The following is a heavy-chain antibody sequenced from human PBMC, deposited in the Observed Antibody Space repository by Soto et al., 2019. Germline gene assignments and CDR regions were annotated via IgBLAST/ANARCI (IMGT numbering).Heavy chain of an antibody. V-gene: IGHV3-21*06. Sequence: EVQLVESGGGLVKPGGSLRLSCVVSGFTFSSYSMNWVRQAPGKGLEWVSSISSGSNYTYYADSVKGLFTISRDNAKNSVYLQMNSLRAEDTALYYCARDFKESQYYYYCMDVWGKGTTVTVSS. CDR2: ISSGSNYT. D-gene: IGHD3-10*01. J-gene: IGHJ6*03. CDR1: GFTFSSYS. CDR3: ARDFKESQYYYYCMDV.